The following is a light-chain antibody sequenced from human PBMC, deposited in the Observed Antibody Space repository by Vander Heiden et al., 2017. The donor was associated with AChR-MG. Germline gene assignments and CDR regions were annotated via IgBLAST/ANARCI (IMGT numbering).Light chain of an antibody. CDR3: RQYDNYPPT. Sequence: AIQMTQSLSSRSASVGDRVTITCRASQGIRNDLGWYQQKPGKAPKLLIYAASSLQSGVPSRFSGSGSGTDFTLTISSLQPEDFATYYCRQYDNYPPTFGGGTKVELK. V-gene: IGKV1-6*01. J-gene: IGKJ4*01. CDR1: QGIRND. CDR2: AAS.